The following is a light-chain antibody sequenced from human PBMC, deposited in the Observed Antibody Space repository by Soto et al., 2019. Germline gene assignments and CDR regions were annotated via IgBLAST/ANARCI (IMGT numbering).Light chain of an antibody. Sequence: QSALTQPASVSGSPGQSIAISCTGTNGDIGGYNYVSWYQQHPGKAPKLLIYDVSSRPSGVSNRFSGSKSGNMASLTISGLQAEDEAVYYCSSYTSSNTWVFGGGTKLTVL. CDR3: SSYTSSNTWV. V-gene: IGLV2-14*01. CDR1: NGDIGGYNY. J-gene: IGLJ3*02. CDR2: DVS.